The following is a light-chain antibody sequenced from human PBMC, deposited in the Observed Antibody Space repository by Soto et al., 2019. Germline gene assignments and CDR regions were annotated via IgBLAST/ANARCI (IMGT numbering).Light chain of an antibody. J-gene: IGKJ5*01. Sequence: EIVMTQSPATLSVSPGDRATLSCRASQSVTSYLAWYQQKPGQAPRLLIYDVSNRASGIPARFSGSGSETDFTLTISSLEPEDFAVYYCQQRSDWPLTFGQGTRLEI. CDR3: QQRSDWPLT. CDR1: QSVTSY. CDR2: DVS. V-gene: IGKV3-11*01.